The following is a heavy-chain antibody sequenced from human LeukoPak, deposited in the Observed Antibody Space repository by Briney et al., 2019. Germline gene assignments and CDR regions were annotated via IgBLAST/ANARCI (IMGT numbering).Heavy chain of an antibody. CDR2: ISYDGSNK. J-gene: IGHJ5*02. Sequence: GGSLRLSCAASGFTFSSYAMHWVRQAPGKGLEWVAVISYDGSNKYYADSVKGRFTISRDNSKNTLYLHLNSLRGEDTAVYYCARDQRGAWFDPWGQGTLVTVSS. D-gene: IGHD6-25*01. CDR1: GFTFSSYA. V-gene: IGHV3-30-3*01. CDR3: ARDQRGAWFDP.